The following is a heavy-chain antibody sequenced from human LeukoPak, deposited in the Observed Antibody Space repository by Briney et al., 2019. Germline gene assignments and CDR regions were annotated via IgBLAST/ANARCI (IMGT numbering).Heavy chain of an antibody. CDR3: ARLSWPGRGSRFDP. J-gene: IGHJ5*02. V-gene: IGHV4-39*07. CDR2: IYYSGST. Sequence: KPSETLSLTCTVSGGSISSSSYYWGWIRQPPGKGLEWIGSIYYSGSTYYNPSLKSRVTISVDTSKSQLSLKLTSLTAADTAVYYCARLSWPGRGSRFDPWGRGTLVTVSS. D-gene: IGHD2/OR15-2a*01. CDR1: GGSISSSSYY.